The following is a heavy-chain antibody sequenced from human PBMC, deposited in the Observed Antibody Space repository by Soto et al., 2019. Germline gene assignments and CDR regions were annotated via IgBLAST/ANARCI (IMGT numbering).Heavy chain of an antibody. Sequence: QVQLVQSGAEVRKPGSSVKVSCKTSGGLISKYSFNWVRQAPGQGLEWMGGVLTISGSTDYAQKLQGRLTITADRSTSTVYMELSRRISDDTANYYCATIRVRGGPLRFGDGGQGMLISVSS. CDR3: ATIRVRGGPLRFGD. V-gene: IGHV1-69*06. J-gene: IGHJ4*01. CDR2: VLTISGST. CDR1: GGLISKYS. D-gene: IGHD5-12*01.